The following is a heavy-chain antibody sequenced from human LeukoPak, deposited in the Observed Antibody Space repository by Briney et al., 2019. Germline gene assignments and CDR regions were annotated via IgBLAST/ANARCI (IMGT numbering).Heavy chain of an antibody. D-gene: IGHD6-13*01. CDR1: GFTFSSSA. J-gene: IGHJ6*03. CDR2: ISGSGSGSST. V-gene: IGHV3-23*01. CDR3: AKDISLSSSWGYYYYYMDV. Sequence: GGSLRLSCAASGFTFSSSAMSWVRQAPGKGLEWVSTISGSGSGSSTYYADSVKGRFTISRDNSKNTLYLQMNSLRAEDTAVYYCAKDISLSSSWGYYYYYMDVWGKGTTVTVSS.